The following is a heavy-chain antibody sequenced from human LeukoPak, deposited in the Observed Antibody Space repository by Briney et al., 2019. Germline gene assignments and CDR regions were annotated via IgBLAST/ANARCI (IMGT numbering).Heavy chain of an antibody. D-gene: IGHD6-19*01. J-gene: IGHJ4*02. CDR2: IEKDGSEI. Sequence: PPGGSLGLSCAASGFTVRNYWMNWVRQAPGKGMGWVAIIEKDGSEILYVDSVKGRFTISRDNAKNSLYLQMNSLRAEDTAVYYCAAGAGWLIDWWGQGTLVTVSS. V-gene: IGHV3-7*01. CDR3: AAGAGWLIDW. CDR1: GFTVRNYW.